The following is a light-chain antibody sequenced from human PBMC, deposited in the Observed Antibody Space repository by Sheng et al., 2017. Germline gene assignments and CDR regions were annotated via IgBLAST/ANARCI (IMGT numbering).Light chain of an antibody. CDR3: TSYTSSSTLYV. CDR1: SSDVGAYDY. CDR2: DVS. Sequence: QSALTQPASVSGSPGQSITISCTGTSSDVGAYDYVSWYQQHPGKVPKLIIFDVSRRPSGVSTRFSGSKSGNTASLTISGLQVEDEAGYYCTSYTSSSTLYVFGTGTKVTVL. V-gene: IGLV2-14*03. J-gene: IGLJ1*01.